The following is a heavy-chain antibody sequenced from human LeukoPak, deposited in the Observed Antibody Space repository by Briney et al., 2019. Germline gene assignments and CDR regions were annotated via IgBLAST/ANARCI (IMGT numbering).Heavy chain of an antibody. CDR3: ARDGYDSSGPLGI. D-gene: IGHD3-22*01. V-gene: IGHV1-69*05. J-gene: IGHJ4*02. CDR1: GGTFSSYA. Sequence: SVKVSCKASGGTFSSYAISWVRQAPGQGLEWMGGIIPIFGTANYAQKFRGRVTITTDESTSTAYMELSSLRSEDTAVYYCARDGYDSSGPLGIWGQGTLVTVSS. CDR2: IIPIFGTA.